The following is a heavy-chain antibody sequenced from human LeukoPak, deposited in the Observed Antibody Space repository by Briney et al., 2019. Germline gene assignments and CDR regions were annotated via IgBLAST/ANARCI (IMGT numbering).Heavy chain of an antibody. V-gene: IGHV3-23*01. J-gene: IGHJ4*02. CDR2: IFPSGGEI. Sequence: GGSLRLSCEASGFTFSTFAMIWVRQPPGKGLEWVSSIFPSGGEIHYADSVRGRFTISRDNSKSTLSLQMNSLRAEDTAVYYCAKSYYDSSGYELDYWGQGTLVTVSS. D-gene: IGHD3-22*01. CDR1: GFTFSTFA. CDR3: AKSYYDSSGYELDY.